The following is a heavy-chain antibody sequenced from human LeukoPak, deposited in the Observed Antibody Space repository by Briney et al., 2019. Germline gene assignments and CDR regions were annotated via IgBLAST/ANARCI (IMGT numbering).Heavy chain of an antibody. CDR2: IYHSGST. CDR3: AREYSTSSEGDYFDY. CDR1: GASITTYY. V-gene: IGHV4-59*01. D-gene: IGHD6-6*01. Sequence: SETLSLTCTDSGASITTYYWTWIRQPPGKGLEWIGYIYHSGSTNYNPSLKSRVTISLDTSRNQFSLRLSSVTAADTAVYFCAREYSTSSEGDYFDYWGQGSRVTVSS. J-gene: IGHJ4*02.